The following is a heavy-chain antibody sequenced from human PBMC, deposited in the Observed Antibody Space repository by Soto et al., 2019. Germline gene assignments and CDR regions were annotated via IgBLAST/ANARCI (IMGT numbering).Heavy chain of an antibody. CDR3: ARLIAADWYFYL. Sequence: QVQLVQSGAEVKKPGSSVKVSCKASGGTFSSYTISWVRQAPGQGLEWMGRIIPILGIANYAQKFQGRVTITADKSTSTAYMELSSLRSEDTAVYYCARLIAADWYFYLWGRGTLVTVSS. V-gene: IGHV1-69*02. J-gene: IGHJ2*01. CDR2: IIPILGIA. CDR1: GGTFSSYT. D-gene: IGHD6-13*01.